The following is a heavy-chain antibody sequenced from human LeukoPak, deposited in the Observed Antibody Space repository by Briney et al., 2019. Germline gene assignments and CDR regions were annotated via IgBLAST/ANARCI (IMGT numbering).Heavy chain of an antibody. Sequence: GGSLRLSCAASGFTFSSYGMHWVRQAPGKGLEWVAVISYDGSNKYYADSVKGRFTISRDNSKNTLYLQMNSLRAEDTAVYYCVRDNPRCCGVVPANIDDYWGQGTLVTVSS. CDR2: ISYDGSNK. J-gene: IGHJ4*02. CDR3: VRDNPRCCGVVPANIDDY. V-gene: IGHV3-30*03. D-gene: IGHD2-15*01. CDR1: GFTFSSYG.